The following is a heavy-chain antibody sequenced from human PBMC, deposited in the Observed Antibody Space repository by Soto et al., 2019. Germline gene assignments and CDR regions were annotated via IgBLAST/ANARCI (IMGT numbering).Heavy chain of an antibody. CDR1: GFTFSRYA. V-gene: IGHV3-64*01. Sequence: EVQLVESGGGLVQPGGSLRLSCAASGFTFSRYAMHWVRQATGKGLEYVSAISSNGGSTYYPNSVKGRFTISRDNSKNTLYLQMGSQKAEYLAVYYCARDGGSYYLDCWGQGTLVTVSS. CDR2: ISSNGGST. D-gene: IGHD1-26*01. CDR3: ARDGGSYYLDC. J-gene: IGHJ4*02.